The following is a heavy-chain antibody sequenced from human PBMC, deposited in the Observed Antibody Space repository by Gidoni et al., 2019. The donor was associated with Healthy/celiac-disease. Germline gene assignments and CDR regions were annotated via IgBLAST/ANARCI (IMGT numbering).Heavy chain of an antibody. Sequence: QVQLVQSGAEVKKPGSSVKVSCKASGGTFSSYAISWVRQAPGQGLEWMGGIIPIFGTANYAQKFQGRVTITADKSTSTAYMELSSLRSEDTAVYYCARPSPYSSSARYYGMDVWGQGTTVTVSS. CDR3: ARPSPYSSSARYYGMDV. J-gene: IGHJ6*02. D-gene: IGHD6-13*01. CDR2: IIPIFGTA. CDR1: GGTFSSYA. V-gene: IGHV1-69*06.